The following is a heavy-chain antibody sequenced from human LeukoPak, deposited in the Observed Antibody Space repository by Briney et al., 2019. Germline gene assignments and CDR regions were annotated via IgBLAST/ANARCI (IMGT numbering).Heavy chain of an antibody. J-gene: IGHJ4*02. V-gene: IGHV3-11*01. CDR2: IDPSGSSL. CDR3: ARSAYNWN. D-gene: IGHD1-20*01. Sequence: PGGSLRLSCAASGFTLSDYVMAWIRQPPGKGLVWVAYIDPSGSSLYYADSVKGRFTVSRDNAKNSLFLHMKSLRAEDSAAYYCARSAYNWNWGQGTLVAVSS. CDR1: GFTLSDYV.